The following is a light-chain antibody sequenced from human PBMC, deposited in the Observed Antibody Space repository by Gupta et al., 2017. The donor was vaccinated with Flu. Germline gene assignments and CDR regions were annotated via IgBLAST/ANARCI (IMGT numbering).Light chain of an antibody. V-gene: IGKV4-1*01. Sequence: VLTKSPASLAVSLGERATINCKSSQSVLYSSNNKNYLAWYQQKPGQPPKLLIHWASTRESGVPDRFSGSGSGTDFTLTISSLQAEDVAVYYYQQYYSTPYSFGQGTKLEIK. CDR2: WAS. CDR3: QQYYSTPYS. CDR1: QSVLYSSNNKNY. J-gene: IGKJ2*03.